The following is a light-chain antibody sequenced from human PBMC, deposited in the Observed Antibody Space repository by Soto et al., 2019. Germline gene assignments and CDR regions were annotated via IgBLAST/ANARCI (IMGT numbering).Light chain of an antibody. CDR2: KDS. CDR1: ALPKQY. V-gene: IGLV3-25*03. Sequence: SYELTQPPSVSVSPGQTARITCSGDALPKQYAYWYQQKPGQAPVLVIYKDSERPSGIPERFSGSSSGTTVTLTISGVQEEDEADYYCKSADSSGTYRVFGGGTKLTVL. CDR3: KSADSSGTYRV. J-gene: IGLJ3*02.